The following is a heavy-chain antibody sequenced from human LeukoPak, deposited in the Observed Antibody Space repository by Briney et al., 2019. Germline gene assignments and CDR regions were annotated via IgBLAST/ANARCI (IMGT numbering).Heavy chain of an antibody. Sequence: SETLSLTCTVSGGSISSYYWSWIRQPPGKGLEWIGYIYYSGSTNYNPSLKSRVTISVDTSKNQFSLKLSSVTAADTAVYYCARRLEYSSDAFDIWGQGTMVTVSS. CDR1: GGSISSYY. D-gene: IGHD6-6*01. J-gene: IGHJ3*02. CDR3: ARRLEYSSDAFDI. V-gene: IGHV4-59*01. CDR2: IYYSGST.